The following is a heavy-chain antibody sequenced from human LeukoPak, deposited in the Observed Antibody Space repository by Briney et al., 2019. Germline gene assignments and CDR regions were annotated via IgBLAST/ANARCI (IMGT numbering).Heavy chain of an antibody. CDR1: GGTFSSYA. CDR3: ARENGGYDFWSGYGSRFDP. D-gene: IGHD3-3*01. CDR2: IIPIFGTA. Sequence: SVKVSCKASGGTFSSYAISWVRQAPGQGLEWMGRIIPIFGTANYAQKFQGRVTITTDESTSTAYVELSSLRSEDTAVYYCARENGGYDFWSGYGSRFDPWGQGTLVTVSS. V-gene: IGHV1-69*05. J-gene: IGHJ5*02.